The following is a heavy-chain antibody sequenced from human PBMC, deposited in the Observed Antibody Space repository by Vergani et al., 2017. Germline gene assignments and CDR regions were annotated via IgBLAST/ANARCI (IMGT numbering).Heavy chain of an antibody. CDR3: ARDLDAFDI. CDR1: GGSISSGSYY. Sequence: QVQLQESGPGLVKPSQTLSLTCTVSGGSISSGSYYWSWIRQPAGKGLEWIGRIYTSGSTNYNPSLNSRVTISVDTSKNQFSLKLSSVTAADTAVYYCARDLDAFDIWGQGTMVTVSS. CDR2: IYTSGST. J-gene: IGHJ3*02. V-gene: IGHV4-61*02.